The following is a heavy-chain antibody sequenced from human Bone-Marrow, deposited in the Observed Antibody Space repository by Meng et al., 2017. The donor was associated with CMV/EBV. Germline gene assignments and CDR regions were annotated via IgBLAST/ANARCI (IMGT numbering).Heavy chain of an antibody. CDR3: AKGQSSSWSDYYYYYGMDV. CDR1: GFTFSSYG. CDR2: IRYDGSNK. D-gene: IGHD6-13*01. J-gene: IGHJ6*02. Sequence: GGSLRLSCAASGFTFSSYGMHWVRQAPGKGLEWVAFIRYDGSNKYYADSVKGRFTISRDNSKNTLYLQMNSLRAEDTAVYYCAKGQSSSWSDYYYYYGMDVWGHGTTVTVSS. V-gene: IGHV3-30*02.